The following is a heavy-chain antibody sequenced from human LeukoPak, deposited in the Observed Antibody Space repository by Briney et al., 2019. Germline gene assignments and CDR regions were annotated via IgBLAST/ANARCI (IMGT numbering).Heavy chain of an antibody. CDR3: ARGSSSWGFDY. Sequence: PSETLSLTCTVSGGSISSSSYYWGRIRQLPGKGLEWIGTIYYSGSTYYNPSLKSRVTISVDTSKNQFSLKVNSVTAADTAVYYCARGSSSWGFDYWGQGTLVTVSS. CDR1: GGSISSSSYY. J-gene: IGHJ4*02. CDR2: IYYSGST. D-gene: IGHD6-13*01. V-gene: IGHV4-39*01.